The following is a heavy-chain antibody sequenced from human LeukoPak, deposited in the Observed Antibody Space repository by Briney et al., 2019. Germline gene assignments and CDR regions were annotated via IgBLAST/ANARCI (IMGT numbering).Heavy chain of an antibody. CDR1: GFTFSSYS. V-gene: IGHV3-21*01. CDR3: ARDKGEAVVVPAASFDP. J-gene: IGHJ5*02. Sequence: GGSLRLSCAASGFTFSSYSMNWVRQAPGKGLEWVSSISSSSSYIYYADSVKGRFTISRDNAKNSLYLQMNSLRAEDTAVYYCARDKGEAVVVPAASFDPWGQGTLVTVSS. D-gene: IGHD2-2*01. CDR2: ISSSSSYI.